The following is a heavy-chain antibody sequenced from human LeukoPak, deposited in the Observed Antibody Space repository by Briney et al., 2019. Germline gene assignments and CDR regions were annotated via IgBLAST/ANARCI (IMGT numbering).Heavy chain of an antibody. Sequence: SETLSLTCGVDGGSFSGYYWNWIRQPPGKGLEWIGEINHSGSTNYNPSLKRRVTISVDTSQNQFSVRLSSVTAADTAVYYCARGRYLTTGGGAAAGFLNYWGQGTLVTVSS. D-gene: IGHD6-13*01. J-gene: IGHJ4*02. CDR3: ARGRYLTTGGGAAAGFLNY. V-gene: IGHV4-34*01. CDR1: GGSFSGYY. CDR2: INHSGST.